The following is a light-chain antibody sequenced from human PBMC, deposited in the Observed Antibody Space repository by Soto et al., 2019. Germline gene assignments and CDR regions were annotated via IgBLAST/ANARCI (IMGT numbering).Light chain of an antibody. CDR3: QQYGSSPIT. CDR1: QNVDSNY. V-gene: IGKV3-20*01. J-gene: IGKJ5*01. CDR2: GAS. Sequence: EIVLTQSPGTLSLSPGERATLSCRASQNVDSNYLAWYQQKPGQAPSLLIYGASTRATGVPARFSGSGSGTDFSLTISSLEAEDFAVYYCQQYGSSPITFGQGTRLEIK.